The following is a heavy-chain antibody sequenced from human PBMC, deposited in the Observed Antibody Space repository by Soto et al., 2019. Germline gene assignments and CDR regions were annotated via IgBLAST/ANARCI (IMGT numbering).Heavy chain of an antibody. D-gene: IGHD1-26*01. CDR2: ISGSGGNA. V-gene: IGHV3-23*01. J-gene: IGHJ6*02. CDR1: GLTFSSYA. Sequence: LRLSCAASGLTFSSYAMSWVRQAPGKGLEWVSTISGSGGNAYYADSVKGRFTISRDNSKNTLRLQMNSLRADDTAVYYCAKDGASGSYPPYYYYGMDVWGQGTTVTVSS. CDR3: AKDGASGSYPPYYYYGMDV.